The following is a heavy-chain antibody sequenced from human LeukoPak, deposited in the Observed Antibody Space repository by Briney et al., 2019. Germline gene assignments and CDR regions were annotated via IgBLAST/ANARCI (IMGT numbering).Heavy chain of an antibody. Sequence: KVSCKASGGTFSSYAISWVRQAPGQGLEWMGGIIPIFGTANYAQKFQGRVTITTDESTSTAYMELSSLRSEDTAVYYCARANYYDSSGYYYRGDYFDYWGQGTLVTVSS. CDR1: GGTFSSYA. D-gene: IGHD3-22*01. J-gene: IGHJ4*02. CDR2: IIPIFGTA. V-gene: IGHV1-69*05. CDR3: ARANYYDSSGYYYRGDYFDY.